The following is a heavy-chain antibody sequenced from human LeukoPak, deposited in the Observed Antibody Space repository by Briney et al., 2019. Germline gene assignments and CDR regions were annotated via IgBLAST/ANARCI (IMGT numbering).Heavy chain of an antibody. CDR3: ARGEGGVSDY. CDR1: GGSIGSGGYY. V-gene: IGHV4-31*03. CDR2: IYYSGST. D-gene: IGHD3-16*01. Sequence: SQTLSLTCTVSGGSIGSGGYYWSWIRQHPGKGLEWIGYIYYSGSTYYNPSLKSRITISVDTSKNQFSLKLTSVTAADTAVYYCARGEGGVSDYWGQGTLVTVSS. J-gene: IGHJ4*02.